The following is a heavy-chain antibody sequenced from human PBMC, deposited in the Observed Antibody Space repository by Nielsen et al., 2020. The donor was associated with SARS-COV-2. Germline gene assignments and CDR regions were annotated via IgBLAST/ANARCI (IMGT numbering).Heavy chain of an antibody. V-gene: IGHV3-21*01. J-gene: IGHJ6*02. CDR1: GFTFSSYS. CDR3: AREATVTTGFYYYYYGMDV. CDR2: ISSSSSYI. D-gene: IGHD4-17*01. Sequence: GESLKISCAASGFTFSSYSMNWVRQAPGKGLEWVSSISSSSSYIYYADSVKGRFTISRDNSKNTLYLQMNSLRAEDTAVYYCAREATVTTGFYYYYYGMDVWGQGTPVTVSS.